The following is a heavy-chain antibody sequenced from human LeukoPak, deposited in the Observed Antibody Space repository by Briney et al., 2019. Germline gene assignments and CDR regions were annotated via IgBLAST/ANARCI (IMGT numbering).Heavy chain of an antibody. V-gene: IGHV4-59*01. CDR2: VYYSGST. J-gene: IGHJ6*03. D-gene: IGHD1-1*01. CDR3: ARAGDYYYSYMDV. Sequence: PSETLSLTCTVSGGSLGTYYWSWIRQPPGKGLEWIGYVYYSGSTDYNPSLKSRLTMSVDTSKNQFSLKLSSVTAADTALYYCARAGDYYYSYMDVWGKGTTVTVSS. CDR1: GGSLGTYY.